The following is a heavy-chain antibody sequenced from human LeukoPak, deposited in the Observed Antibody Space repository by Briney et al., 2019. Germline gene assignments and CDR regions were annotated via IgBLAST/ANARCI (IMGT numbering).Heavy chain of an antibody. Sequence: GGFLTLSCAASASTFSGNWMHWVRQAPGKGLEWVASIDQHGRDKYFLDSVKGRFTISRDNSKSSLYLQMNNLRAEDTAVYYCVRRSGWFFGFWGQGSLVTVSS. J-gene: IGHJ4*02. CDR1: ASTFSGNW. V-gene: IGHV3-7*01. D-gene: IGHD6-19*01. CDR2: IDQHGRDK. CDR3: VRRSGWFFGF.